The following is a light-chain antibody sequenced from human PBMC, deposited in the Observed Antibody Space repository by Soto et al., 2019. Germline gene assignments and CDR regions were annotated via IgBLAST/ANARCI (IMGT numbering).Light chain of an antibody. CDR3: QQRTRWPMT. Sequence: EIVLTQSPATLSVSPGERVTLSCRASQNLHSFLNWYQQRPGQAPSPLIYDGSKRAAGVPDRISGDGSGTDYTLTISSLEPEDFAVYYCQQRTRWPMTFGQGTRLQI. J-gene: IGKJ5*01. CDR2: DGS. V-gene: IGKV3-11*01. CDR1: QNLHSF.